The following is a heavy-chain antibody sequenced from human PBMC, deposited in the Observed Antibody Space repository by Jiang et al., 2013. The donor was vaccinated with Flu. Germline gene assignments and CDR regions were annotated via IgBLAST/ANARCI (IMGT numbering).Heavy chain of an antibody. D-gene: IGHD6-13*01. V-gene: IGHV5-51*03. CDR2: IYPGDSRT. Sequence: GAEVKKPGESLKISCEGSGYTFSDFWIAWVRQMPGKGLEWMGIIYPGDSRTRYNPSFQGQVTMSADKSINTAYLQWSSLKASDTAMYYCVRCSGHRTTSWYLWFDPWGQGTLVSVSS. CDR3: VRCSGHRTTSWYLWFDP. CDR1: GYTFSDFW. J-gene: IGHJ5*02.